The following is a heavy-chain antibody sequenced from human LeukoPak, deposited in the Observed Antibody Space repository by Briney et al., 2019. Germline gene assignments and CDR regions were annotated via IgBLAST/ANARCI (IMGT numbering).Heavy chain of an antibody. CDR3: AKGVEDSGIYYYYYMDV. J-gene: IGHJ6*03. CDR2: VSGSGVST. CDR1: GFTFSSYTFSTYA. Sequence: GGSLRLSCAASGFTFSSYTFSTYAMSWVRQAPGKGLEWVSAVSGSGVSTYYADSVKGRFTISRNNSKNTLYLQMNGLRAEDTAVYYCAKGVEDSGIYYYYYMDVWGKGTTVTVSS. D-gene: IGHD2-15*01. V-gene: IGHV3-23*01.